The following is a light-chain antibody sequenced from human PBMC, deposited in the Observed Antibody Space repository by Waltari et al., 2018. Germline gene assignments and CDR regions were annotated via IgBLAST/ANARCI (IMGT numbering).Light chain of an antibody. CDR2: DVS. CDR3: CSYAGSYNLV. Sequence: QSALTQPRSVSGSPGQSVTISCTGTSSDVGGYNYVSWSQQHPGKAPKCVVYDVSARPSGVPDRFSGSKSGNTASLTISGLQAEDEADYYCCSYAGSYNLVFGGGTKLTVL. J-gene: IGLJ2*01. CDR1: SSDVGGYNY. V-gene: IGLV2-11*01.